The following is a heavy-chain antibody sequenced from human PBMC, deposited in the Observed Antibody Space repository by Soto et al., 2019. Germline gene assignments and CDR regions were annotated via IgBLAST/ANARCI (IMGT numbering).Heavy chain of an antibody. CDR1: GFTFSSYG. D-gene: IGHD4-17*01. CDR3: ARDFGYGGNPGFDY. V-gene: IGHV3-33*01. CDR2: IWYDGSNK. Sequence: GGSLRLSCAASGFTFSSYGMHWVRQAPGKGLEWVAVIWYDGSNKYYADSVKGRFTISRDNSKNTLYLQMNSLRAEDTAVYYCARDFGYGGNPGFDYWGQGTLVTVSS. J-gene: IGHJ4*02.